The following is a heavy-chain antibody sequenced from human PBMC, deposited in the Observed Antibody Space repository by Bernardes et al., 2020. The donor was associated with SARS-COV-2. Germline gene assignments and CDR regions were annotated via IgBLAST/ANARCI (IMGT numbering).Heavy chain of an antibody. CDR2: VFHTGAA. CDR1: GDSITSDDYY. D-gene: IGHD3-16*02. CDR3: ARESYSGIVTLGGILAPLYFDS. J-gene: IGHJ4*02. Sequence: SETLSLTCSVSGDSITSDDYYWGWIRQPPGKRLEWIGGVFHTGAAFYNPSLTGRVTISVDTSKTHFSLNLNSVTAADTAIYYCARESYSGIVTLGGILAPLYFDSWGQGALVTVSS. V-gene: IGHV4-39*02.